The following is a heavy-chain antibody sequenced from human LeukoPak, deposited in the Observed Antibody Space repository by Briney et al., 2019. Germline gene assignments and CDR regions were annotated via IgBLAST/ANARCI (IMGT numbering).Heavy chain of an antibody. D-gene: IGHD3-3*01. Sequence: GGSLRLSCAASGFTFSTSAMTWVRQSPGKGLEWVSGIGNSAGSTYYADSVKGRFTISRDNSKNKLYLQMNSLRDEDTAVYYCAKVGRADDYYFDYWGQGTLVTVSS. CDR3: AKVGRADDYYFDY. CDR2: IGNSAGST. V-gene: IGHV3-23*01. J-gene: IGHJ4*02. CDR1: GFTFSTSA.